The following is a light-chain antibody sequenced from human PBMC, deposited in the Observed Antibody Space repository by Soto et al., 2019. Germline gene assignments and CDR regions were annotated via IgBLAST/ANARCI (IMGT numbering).Light chain of an antibody. Sequence: EIVMTQSPATLSLSPGERATLSCRASQSVGKYLVWYQQKPGQAPRLLIYDASNRATGIPARFSGSGSGTDFTPTISSLEPEDVAVYYCQQYNNWPPWTFGQGTKVDIK. J-gene: IGKJ1*01. CDR3: QQYNNWPPWT. CDR2: DAS. CDR1: QSVGKY. V-gene: IGKV3-11*01.